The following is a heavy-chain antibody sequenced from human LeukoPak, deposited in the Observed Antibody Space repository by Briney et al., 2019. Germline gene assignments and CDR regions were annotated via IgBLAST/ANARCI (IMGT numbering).Heavy chain of an antibody. CDR2: LRGDGST. CDR1: GFTFSSYA. D-gene: IGHD3-10*01. CDR3: ARDSTYYYDSGSSGPHYFDN. V-gene: IGHV3-23*01. J-gene: IGHJ4*02. Sequence: GGSLRLSCAASGFTFSSYAMSWVRQAPARGLEWVSSLRGDGSTFYADSVKGRFTISRDNSKNTLYLQLNSLRAEDTAVYYCARDSTYYYDSGSSGPHYFDNWGQGTLVTVSS.